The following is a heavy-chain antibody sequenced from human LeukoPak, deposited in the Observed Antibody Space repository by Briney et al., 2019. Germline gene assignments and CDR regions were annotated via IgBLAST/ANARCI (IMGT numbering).Heavy chain of an antibody. CDR2: IDNGGSDT. Sequence: PGGSLRLSCAASGFTFSNYWMHWVRQAPGKGLVWVSRIDNGGSDTRHADSVKGRFTISRDNSKNTLYLQMNSLRAEDTAVYYCAKLIPPQLGPQDDAFDIWGQGTMVTVSS. CDR3: AKLIPPQLGPQDDAFDI. V-gene: IGHV3-74*01. J-gene: IGHJ3*02. CDR1: GFTFSNYW. D-gene: IGHD2-2*01.